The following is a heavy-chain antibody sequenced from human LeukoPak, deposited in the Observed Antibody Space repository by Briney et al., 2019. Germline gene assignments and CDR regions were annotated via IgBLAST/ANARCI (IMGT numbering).Heavy chain of an antibody. CDR1: GYTFTSYY. CDR2: INPSGGST. D-gene: IGHD3-22*01. V-gene: IGHV1-46*01. J-gene: IGHJ4*02. CDR3: ARDHSYYYDSSGYYPWEY. Sequence: ASVKVSCKASGYTFTSYYMHWVRQAPGQGLEWMGIINPSGGSTSYAQKFQGRVTMTRDTSTCTVYMELSSLRSEDTAVYYCARDHSYYYDSSGYYPWEYWGQGTLVTVSS.